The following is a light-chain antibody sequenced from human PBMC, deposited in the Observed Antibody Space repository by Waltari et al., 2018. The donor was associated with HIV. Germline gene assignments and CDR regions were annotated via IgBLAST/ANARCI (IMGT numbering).Light chain of an antibody. CDR2: AAS. V-gene: IGKV1-27*01. J-gene: IGKJ4*01. Sequence: IQMTQSPSSLSASVGDRVTITCRASQGISNYLAWYQQKPGKVPKLLIYAASTLQSGVPSRFSGSGSETDFTLTINSLQPEDVATYYCQKYNSAPALSFGGGTRVEIK. CDR3: QKYNSAPALS. CDR1: QGISNY.